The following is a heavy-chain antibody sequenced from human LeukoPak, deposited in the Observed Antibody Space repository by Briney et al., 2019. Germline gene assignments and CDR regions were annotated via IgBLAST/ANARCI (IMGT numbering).Heavy chain of an antibody. V-gene: IGHV3-30*03. CDR2: ISYDGSNK. J-gene: IGHJ4*02. CDR1: GFTFSSYG. D-gene: IGHD2-21*02. CDR3: ARDRVVVVTAYTFDY. Sequence: PGGSLRLSCAASGFTFSSYGVHWVRQAPGKGLEWVAVISYDGSNKYYADSVKGRFTIPRDNSKNTLYLQMNSLRAEDTAVYYCARDRVVVVTAYTFDYWGQGTLVTVSS.